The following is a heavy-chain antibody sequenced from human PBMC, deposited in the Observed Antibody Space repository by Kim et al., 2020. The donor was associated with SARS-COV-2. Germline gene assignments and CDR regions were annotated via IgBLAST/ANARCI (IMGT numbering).Heavy chain of an antibody. D-gene: IGHD2-2*01. V-gene: IGHV1-24*01. CDR1: GYTLTELS. CDR2: FDPEDGET. J-gene: IGHJ6*02. Sequence: ASVKVSCKVSGYTLTELSMHWVRQAPGKGLAWMGGFDPEDGETIYAQKFQGRVTMTEDTSTDTAYMELSSLRSEDTAVYYCATDAAMIDYYGMDVWGQGTTVTVSS. CDR3: ATDAAMIDYYGMDV.